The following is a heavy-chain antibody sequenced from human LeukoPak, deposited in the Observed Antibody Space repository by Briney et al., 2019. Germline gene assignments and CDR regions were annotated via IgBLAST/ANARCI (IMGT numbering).Heavy chain of an antibody. Sequence: PLETLSLTCTVSDDSISSYYWRWIRQPPGKGLEWIGYIYYSGSTNYNPSLKSRVTISVDRSRNQLSLKLSSATAADTAVYYCARAKKAVAGFFDYWGQGTLVTVSS. CDR1: DDSISSYY. CDR2: IYYSGST. CDR3: ARAKKAVAGFFDY. V-gene: IGHV4-59*01. D-gene: IGHD6-19*01. J-gene: IGHJ4*02.